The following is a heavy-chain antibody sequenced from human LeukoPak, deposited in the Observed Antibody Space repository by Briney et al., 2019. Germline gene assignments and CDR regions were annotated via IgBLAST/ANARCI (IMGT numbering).Heavy chain of an antibody. CDR2: INSDGSST. V-gene: IGHV3-74*01. D-gene: IGHD3-9*01. Sequence: GGSLRLSCAASGFTFSSYWMHWVRQAPGKGLVWVSRINSDGSSTSYADSVRGRFTISRDNAKNTLYLQMNSLRAEDTAVYYCARDRRDYDILTGPASWFDPWGQGTLVTVSS. J-gene: IGHJ5*02. CDR3: ARDRRDYDILTGPASWFDP. CDR1: GFTFSSYW.